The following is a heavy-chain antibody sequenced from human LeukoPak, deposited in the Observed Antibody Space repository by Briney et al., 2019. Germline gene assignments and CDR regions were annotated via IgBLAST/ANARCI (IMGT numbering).Heavy chain of an antibody. Sequence: SETLSLTCNVSGSSISTSSYYWGWIRQPPGKGPEWIGSVYYSGNTYYSPSLKSRVTISVDTSKNQFSLKLSAVTAADTAVYYCARRGGSKIDYWGQGTLVTVSS. J-gene: IGHJ4*02. CDR3: ARRGGSKIDY. CDR2: VYYSGNT. CDR1: GSSISTSSYY. D-gene: IGHD3-3*01. V-gene: IGHV4-39*01.